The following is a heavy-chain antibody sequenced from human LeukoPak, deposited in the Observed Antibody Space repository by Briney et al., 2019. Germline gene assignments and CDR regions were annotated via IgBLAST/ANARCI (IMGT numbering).Heavy chain of an antibody. CDR1: GFTFSGYG. CDR3: ARWGSSSVDY. V-gene: IGHV3-33*01. Sequence: GGSLRLSCAGSGFTFSGYGMHWVRQAPGKGLEWVAVIWYDGSNKYHADSVKGRFTISRDNSKNTVYLQMNSLRAEDTAVYYCARWGSSSVDYWGQGTLVTVSS. D-gene: IGHD6-6*01. CDR2: IWYDGSNK. J-gene: IGHJ4*02.